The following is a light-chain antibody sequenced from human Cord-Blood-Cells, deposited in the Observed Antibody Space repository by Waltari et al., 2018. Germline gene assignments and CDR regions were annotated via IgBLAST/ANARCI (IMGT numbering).Light chain of an antibody. J-gene: IGKJ5*01. CDR1: QSVSSN. V-gene: IGKV3-15*01. Sequence: EIMMTQSPANLSESPEERATLSCRASQSVSSNLAWYQQKPGQAPRLLIYGASTRATGIPARFSGSGSGTEFTLTISSLQSEDFAVYYCQQYNNWPITFGQGTRLEIK. CDR3: QQYNNWPIT. CDR2: GAS.